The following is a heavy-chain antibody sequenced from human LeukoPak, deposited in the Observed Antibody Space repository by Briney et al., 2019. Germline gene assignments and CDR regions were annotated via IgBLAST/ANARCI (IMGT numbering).Heavy chain of an antibody. CDR1: GFTFSSYS. CDR3: AKASSPDLWSYSGY. CDR2: ISSSSSYI. D-gene: IGHD3-3*01. V-gene: IGHV3-21*04. Sequence: GGSLRLSCAASGFTFSSYSMNWVRQAPGKGLEWVSSISSSSSYIYYADSVKGRFTISRDNAKNSLYLQMNSLRAEDTAVYYCAKASSPDLWSYSGYWGQGTLVTVSS. J-gene: IGHJ4*02.